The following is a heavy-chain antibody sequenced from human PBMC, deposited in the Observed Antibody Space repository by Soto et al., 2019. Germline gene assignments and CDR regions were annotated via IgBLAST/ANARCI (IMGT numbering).Heavy chain of an antibody. CDR2: IRTKTYDEAV. D-gene: IGHD2-8*02. CDR3: SACRGYCTGLVAYDI. Sequence: DVQFVESGGGLVKPGGSLRLSCTTSGFTFANAFMNWVRQAPGKGLEWIGRIRTKTYDEAVDYATPVKGRFTISRHDSTDTMCLQMSSFRTEETAVYYCSACRGYCTGLVAYDIWGQGTMVTVSS. CDR1: GFTFANAF. J-gene: IGHJ3*02. V-gene: IGHV3-15*07.